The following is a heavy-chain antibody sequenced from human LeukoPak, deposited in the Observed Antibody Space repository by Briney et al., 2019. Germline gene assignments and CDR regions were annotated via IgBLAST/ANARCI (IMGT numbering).Heavy chain of an antibody. J-gene: IGHJ4*02. D-gene: IGHD3/OR15-3a*01. CDR2: ISYNGNT. Sequence: SETLSLTCTVSGGSISSYYWSWIRQPPGKGLELIGYISYNGNTNYNPSLKSRVTLSVDTPKNQFSLKVTSVTAADTAVYYCAGGAGLFDNWGQGTLVTVSS. CDR1: GGSISSYY. V-gene: IGHV4-59*01. CDR3: AGGAGLFDN.